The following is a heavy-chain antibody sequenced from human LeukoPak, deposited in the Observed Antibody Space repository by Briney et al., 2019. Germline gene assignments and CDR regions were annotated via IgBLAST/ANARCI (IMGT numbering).Heavy chain of an antibody. CDR3: AKGEVYYYDSSGYYYGY. CDR2: ISGSGGST. V-gene: IGHV3-23*01. Sequence: GGSLRLSCAASGFTFSSYAMSWVRQAPGKGLEWVSAISGSGGSTYYADSVKGRFTISRDDSKNTLYLQMNSLRAEDTAVYYCAKGEVYYYDSSGYYYGYWGQGTLVTVSS. J-gene: IGHJ4*02. CDR1: GFTFSSYA. D-gene: IGHD3-22*01.